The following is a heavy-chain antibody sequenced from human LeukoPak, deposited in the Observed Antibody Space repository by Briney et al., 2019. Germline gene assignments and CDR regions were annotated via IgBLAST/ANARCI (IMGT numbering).Heavy chain of an antibody. CDR1: GGSVSTYY. Sequence: PSETLSLTCTVSGGSVSTYYWNWIRQPPGKGLEWIGYIYYSGSTNYNPSLKSRLTISVDMSNNQFSLKLSSVTAADTAVYYCASTSGYCSGGNCYSAFDYWGQGTLVTVSS. CDR3: ASTSGYCSGGNCYSAFDY. J-gene: IGHJ4*02. D-gene: IGHD2-15*01. V-gene: IGHV4-59*02. CDR2: IYYSGST.